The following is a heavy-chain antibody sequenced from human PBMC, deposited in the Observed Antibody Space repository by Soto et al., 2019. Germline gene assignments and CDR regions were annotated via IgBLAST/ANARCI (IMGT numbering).Heavy chain of an antibody. Sequence: AVKDSCKASGGTFSSYRINWVRQAPGQGLEWVGGIVPIRRTADYAQTFQGRVSITADESARTSYMELRSLRSQDTAVYYCVRHSGAKISSSWGQGTLVTVSS. D-gene: IGHD6-13*01. CDR3: VRHSGAKISSS. J-gene: IGHJ4*02. CDR1: GGTFSSYR. V-gene: IGHV1-69*13. CDR2: IVPIRRTA.